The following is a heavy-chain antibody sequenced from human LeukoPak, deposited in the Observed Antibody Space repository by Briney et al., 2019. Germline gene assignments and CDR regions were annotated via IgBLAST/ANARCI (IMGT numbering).Heavy chain of an antibody. J-gene: IGHJ5*02. CDR1: GYTFTSYG. V-gene: IGHV1-18*01. D-gene: IGHD2-2*02. CDR3: ARDEGYCSSTSCYNAAWFDP. Sequence: ASVKVSCKASGYTFTSYGISWVRQAPGQGLEWMGWISAYNGNTNYAQKLQGRVTMTTDTSTSTAYMELRSLRSDAPAVYYCARDEGYCSSTSCYNAAWFDPWGQGTLVTVSS. CDR2: ISAYNGNT.